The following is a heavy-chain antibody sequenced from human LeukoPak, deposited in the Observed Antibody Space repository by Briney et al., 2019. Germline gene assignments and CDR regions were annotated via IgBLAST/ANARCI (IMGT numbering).Heavy chain of an antibody. J-gene: IGHJ4*02. CDR2: ISAYNGNT. CDR1: GYTFTSYG. Sequence: GASVKVSCKASGYTFTSYGISWVRQAPGQGLEWMGWISAYNGNTNYAQKLQGRVTMTTVTSTSTAYMELRSLRSDDTAVYYCARDRRSYYDILTWRYWGQGTLVTVSS. V-gene: IGHV1-18*01. D-gene: IGHD3-9*01. CDR3: ARDRRSYYDILTWRY.